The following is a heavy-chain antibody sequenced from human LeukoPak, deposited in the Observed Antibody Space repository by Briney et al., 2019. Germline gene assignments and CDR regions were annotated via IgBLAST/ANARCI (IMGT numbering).Heavy chain of an antibody. CDR3: TQTVDTALVDFFDP. Sequence: GGSLRLPCAASGFTFSGSALHWVRQPPGKGLEWLGRIRSKPNIYATAYAASVRGRFTISRDDSKNTTYLQMSGLKTEDTAVYYCTQTVDTALVDFFDPWGQGTLVTVSS. J-gene: IGHJ5*02. CDR2: IRSKPNIYAT. D-gene: IGHD5-18*01. CDR1: GFTFSGSA. V-gene: IGHV3-73*01.